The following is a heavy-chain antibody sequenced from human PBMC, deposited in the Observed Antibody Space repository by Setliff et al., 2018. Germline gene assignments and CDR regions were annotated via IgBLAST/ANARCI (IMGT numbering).Heavy chain of an antibody. CDR3: AKGGTYRYFDF. CDR1: GGPFSGAS. Sequence: SETLSLTCTVSGGPFSGASIWSWIRQPPGKGLEFIGYAYHSGTAKYDPSLESRAIMSVDASKNEISLKLKPVTAADTAVYYCAKGGTYRYFDFWGQGALVTVSS. V-gene: IGHV4-59*01. CDR2: AYHSGTA. D-gene: IGHD1-1*01. J-gene: IGHJ4*02.